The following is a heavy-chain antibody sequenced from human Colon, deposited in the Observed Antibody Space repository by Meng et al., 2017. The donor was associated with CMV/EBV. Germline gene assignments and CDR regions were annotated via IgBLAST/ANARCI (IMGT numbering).Heavy chain of an antibody. V-gene: IGHV1-46*01. CDR2: INPSGGST. CDR3: ARDQFGGALDY. Sequence: ASVKVSCKASGYTIGSYFMHWVRQAPGQGLEWMGMINPSGGSTNFAQKFQGRVTLTRDTSTTTVYLELSSLRSEDTAVYYCARDQFGGALDYWGQGTLVTVSS. J-gene: IGHJ4*02. CDR1: GYTIGSYF. D-gene: IGHD3-16*01.